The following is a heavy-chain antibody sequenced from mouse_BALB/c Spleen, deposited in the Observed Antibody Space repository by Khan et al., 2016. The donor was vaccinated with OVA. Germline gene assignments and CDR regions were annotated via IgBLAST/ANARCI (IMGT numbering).Heavy chain of an antibody. Sequence: EVELVESGGDLVKPGGSLKLSCAASGFTFSNYDMSWVRQTPDKRLGWVATISSAGSYTYYPDSVKGRFTISRDNAKNTLYLQLSSLKSEDTAMCYCARRGYDEAWFAYWGHGTLVTVSA. CDR3: ARRGYDEAWFAY. CDR2: ISSAGSYT. V-gene: IGHV5-6*01. J-gene: IGHJ3*01. D-gene: IGHD2-2*01. CDR1: GFTFSNYD.